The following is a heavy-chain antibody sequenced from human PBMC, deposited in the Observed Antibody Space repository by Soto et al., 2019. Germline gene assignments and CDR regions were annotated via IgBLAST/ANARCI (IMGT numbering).Heavy chain of an antibody. CDR1: GGSVSSGSYY. J-gene: IGHJ4*02. V-gene: IGHV4-61*01. D-gene: IGHD3-3*01. CDR2: IYYSGST. Sequence: SETLSLTCTVSGGSVSSGSYYWSWIRQPPGKGLEWIGYIYYSGSTNYNPSLKSRVTISADTSKNQFSLKLSSVTAADTAVYYCALYNFWSGYYTSDYWGQGTLVTVSS. CDR3: ALYNFWSGYYTSDY.